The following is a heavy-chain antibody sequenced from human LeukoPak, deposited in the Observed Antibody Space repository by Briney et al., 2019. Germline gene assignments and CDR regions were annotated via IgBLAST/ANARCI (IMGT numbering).Heavy chain of an antibody. CDR2: INPNSGGT. CDR1: GYTFTGYY. CDR3: ARNGYGDNAEAFDI. D-gene: IGHD4-17*01. Sequence: ASVKVTCKASGYTFTGYYMHWVRQAPGQGLEWMGWINPNSGGTNYAQKFQGRVTMTRDTSVSTAYMELSRLRSDDTAVYYCARNGYGDNAEAFDIWGQGTMVTVSS. V-gene: IGHV1-2*02. J-gene: IGHJ3*02.